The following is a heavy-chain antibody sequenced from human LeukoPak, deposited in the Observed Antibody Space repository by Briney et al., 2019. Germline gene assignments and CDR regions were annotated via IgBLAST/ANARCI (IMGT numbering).Heavy chain of an antibody. CDR3: AKVQWLHYYFDY. CDR1: GFTFSSYA. J-gene: IGHJ4*02. D-gene: IGHD5-12*01. Sequence: GGSLRLSCAASGFTFSSYAMSWVRQAPGKGLGWVSAISGSGGSTYYADSVKGRFTISRDNSKNTLYLQMNSLRAEDTAVYYCAKVQWLHYYFDYWGQGALVTVSS. V-gene: IGHV3-23*01. CDR2: ISGSGGST.